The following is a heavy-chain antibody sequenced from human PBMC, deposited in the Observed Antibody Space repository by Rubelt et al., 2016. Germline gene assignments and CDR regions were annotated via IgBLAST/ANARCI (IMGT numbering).Heavy chain of an antibody. CDR3: ARGGVVVTALEFDY. CDR1: GGSFSGYY. CDR2: INHSGST. D-gene: IGHD2-21*02. V-gene: IGHV4-34*01. Sequence: LVKPSETLSLTCAVYGGSFSGYYWSWIRQPPGKGLEWIGEINHSGSTNYNPSLKSRVTISVDTSKNQFSLKLSSVTAADTAVYYCARGGVVVTALEFDYWGQGTLVTVSS. J-gene: IGHJ4*02.